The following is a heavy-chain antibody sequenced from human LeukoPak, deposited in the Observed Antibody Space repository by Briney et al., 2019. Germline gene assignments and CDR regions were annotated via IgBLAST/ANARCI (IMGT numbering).Heavy chain of an antibody. CDR2: INHSGST. CDR1: GGSFSGYY. D-gene: IGHD2-15*01. CDR3: ARGPRAYIVVVVATTKHGFDP. V-gene: IGHV4-34*01. J-gene: IGHJ5*02. Sequence: SETLSLTCAVYGGSFSGYYWSWIRQPPGKGLEWIGDINHSGSTNYNPSLKSRVTISVDTSKNQFSLKLSSVTAADTAVYYCARGPRAYIVVVVATTKHGFDPWGQGTLVTVSS.